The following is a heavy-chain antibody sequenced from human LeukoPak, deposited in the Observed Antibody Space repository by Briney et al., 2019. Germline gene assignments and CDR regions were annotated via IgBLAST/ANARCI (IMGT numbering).Heavy chain of an antibody. Sequence: GGSLRLSCVASGITSSRHSMDWVRQAPGKGLGWVAVIADDGGVSQYADSVQGRFTVYRDNSKSTLYLQMNGLSVEETAIYYCAREATWGEWYFDHWGQGTPVTVSS. V-gene: IGHV3-30*03. J-gene: IGHJ4*02. CDR2: IADDGGVS. CDR1: GITSSRHS. D-gene: IGHD3-3*01. CDR3: AREATWGEWYFDH.